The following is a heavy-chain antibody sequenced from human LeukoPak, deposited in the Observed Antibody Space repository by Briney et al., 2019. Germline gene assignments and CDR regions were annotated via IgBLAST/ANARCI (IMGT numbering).Heavy chain of an antibody. Sequence: VASVKVSCKASGYTFTSYDINWVRQAPGQGLEWMGGIIPIFGTANYAQKFQGRVTITADKSTSTAYMELSSLRSEDTAVYYCARGPIGYCSGGSCYTGDDYYYYYMDVWGKGTTVTVSS. D-gene: IGHD2-15*01. CDR2: IIPIFGTA. CDR3: ARGPIGYCSGGSCYTGDDYYYYYMDV. J-gene: IGHJ6*03. V-gene: IGHV1-69*06. CDR1: GYTFTSYD.